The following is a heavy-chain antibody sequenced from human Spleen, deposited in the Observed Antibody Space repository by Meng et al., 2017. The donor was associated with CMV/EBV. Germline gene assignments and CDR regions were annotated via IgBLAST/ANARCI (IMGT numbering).Heavy chain of an antibody. V-gene: IGHV3-33*06. CDR1: GFTFSRYG. D-gene: IGHD3-10*01. J-gene: IGHJ6*02. CDR2: IWHDGSDK. CDR3: AKDQGTDFYYYAMDV. Sequence: GESLKISCAASGFTFSRYGMHWVRQTPGKGLEWVAVIWHDGSDKYYGDPMKGRFTISRDNSKNTLYLQMNSLRAEDTAVYYCAKDQGTDFYYYAMDVWGPGTTVTV.